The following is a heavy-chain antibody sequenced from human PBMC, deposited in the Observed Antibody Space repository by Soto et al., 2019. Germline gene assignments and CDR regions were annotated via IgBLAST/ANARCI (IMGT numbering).Heavy chain of an antibody. V-gene: IGHV4-39*01. Sequence: QLQLQESGPGLVKPSETLSLTCTVSGGSISSSSYYWGWIRQPPGKGLEWIGSIYYSGSTYYNPSLKSRSPISVDTSKNQFSLKLSSVTAADPAVYYGARHFYDILTGYYFDPYYFDYWGQGTLVTVSS. CDR2: IYYSGST. D-gene: IGHD3-9*01. CDR3: ARHFYDILTGYYFDPYYFDY. J-gene: IGHJ4*02. CDR1: GGSISSSSYY.